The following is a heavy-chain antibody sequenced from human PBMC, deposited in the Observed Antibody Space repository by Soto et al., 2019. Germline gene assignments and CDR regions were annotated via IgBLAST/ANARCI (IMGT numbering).Heavy chain of an antibody. V-gene: IGHV3-33*01. Sequence: QVQLVESGGGVVQPGRSLRLSCAASGFTFSSYGMHWVRQAPGKGLEWVAVIWYDGSNKYYADSVKGPFTISRDNSENTLYLQMNSLRAEDTAVYYCARDGEAVAGTNYYYYGMDVWGQGTTVTVSS. D-gene: IGHD6-13*01. CDR3: ARDGEAVAGTNYYYYGMDV. J-gene: IGHJ6*02. CDR1: GFTFSSYG. CDR2: IWYDGSNK.